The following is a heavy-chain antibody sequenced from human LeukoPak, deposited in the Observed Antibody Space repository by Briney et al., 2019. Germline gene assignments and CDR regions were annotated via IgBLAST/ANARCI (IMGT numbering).Heavy chain of an antibody. Sequence: PGGSLRLSCAASGFIFSSYGMHWVRQAPGKGLEWVTFIRHDGSHKYYADSVQGRFTISRDNSKNTLSLQMNSLRAEDTAVYYCAKGSSAATANWFDPWGQGTLVTVSS. J-gene: IGHJ5*02. CDR3: AKGSSAATANWFDP. CDR2: IRHDGSHK. D-gene: IGHD2-15*01. CDR1: GFIFSSYG. V-gene: IGHV3-30*02.